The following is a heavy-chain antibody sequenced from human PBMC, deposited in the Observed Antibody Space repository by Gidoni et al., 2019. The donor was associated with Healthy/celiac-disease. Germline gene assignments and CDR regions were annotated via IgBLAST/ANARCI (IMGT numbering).Heavy chain of an antibody. CDR2: TWYDGSNK. CDR1: GFTFSSYG. D-gene: IGHD6-13*01. CDR3: ARAIAAAGFDP. Sequence: QVQLVESGGRVVQPGRSLRLSCAASGFTFSSYGMHWVRQAPGKGLEWVAVTWYDGSNKYYADSVKGRFTISRDNSKNTLYLQMNSLRAEDTAVYYCARAIAAAGFDPWGQGTLVTVSS. V-gene: IGHV3-33*01. J-gene: IGHJ5*02.